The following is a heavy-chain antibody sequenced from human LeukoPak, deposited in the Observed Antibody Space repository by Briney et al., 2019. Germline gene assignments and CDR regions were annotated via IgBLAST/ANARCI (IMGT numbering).Heavy chain of an antibody. D-gene: IGHD3-22*01. Sequence: ASVKVSCKASGYTFTSYAMNWVRQAPGQGLEWMGWINTNTGNPTYAQGVTGRFVFSLDTSVSTAYLQISSLKAEDTAVYYCARSESGDYYDSSGYYEVGYWGQGTLVTVSS. CDR3: ARSESGDYYDSSGYYEVGY. V-gene: IGHV7-4-1*02. CDR1: GYTFTSYA. CDR2: INTNTGNP. J-gene: IGHJ4*02.